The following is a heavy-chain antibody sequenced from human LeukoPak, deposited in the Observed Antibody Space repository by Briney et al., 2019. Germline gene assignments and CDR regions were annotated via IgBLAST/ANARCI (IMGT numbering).Heavy chain of an antibody. V-gene: IGHV4-59*01. J-gene: IGHJ4*02. D-gene: IGHD3-16*02. CDR1: GGSISSYY. CDR3: AKDRYVWGSYRSNNFDL. Sequence: PSETLSLTCTVSGGSISSYYWSWIRQPPGKGLEWIGYIYYSGSTNYNPSLKSRVTISVDTSKNQFSLKLSSVTAADTALYYCAKDRYVWGSYRSNNFDLWGQGTRVTVSS. CDR2: IYYSGST.